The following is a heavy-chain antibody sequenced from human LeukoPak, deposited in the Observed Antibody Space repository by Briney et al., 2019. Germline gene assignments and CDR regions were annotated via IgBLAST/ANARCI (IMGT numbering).Heavy chain of an antibody. CDR1: EFNFNTYA. V-gene: IGHV3-30*04. Sequence: EPGGSLRLSCAASEFNFNTYALHWVRQAPGKGLEWVAAISYDGSNKYYADSVKGRFSISRDNSKNTLYLQMNSLRAEETAVYYCVRDGMGVIKAFDIWGQGTMVTVSS. J-gene: IGHJ3*02. CDR3: VRDGMGVIKAFDI. CDR2: ISYDGSNK. D-gene: IGHD3-16*02.